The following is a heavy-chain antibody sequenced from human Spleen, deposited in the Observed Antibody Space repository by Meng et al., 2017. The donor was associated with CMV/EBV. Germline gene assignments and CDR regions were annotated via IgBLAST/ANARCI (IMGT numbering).Heavy chain of an antibody. J-gene: IGHJ4*01. D-gene: IGHD1-26*01. V-gene: IGHV3-7*01. CDR3: ARRAVGATVCDC. Sequence: GESLKISCAASGFTFSSYWMTWVRQAPGKGLEWVANIRQDGSEKYYVDSVKGRFTISRDNAQNSLYLQMNSLSAEDTAVYYCARRAVGATVCDCWGQTTRLTVSS. CDR2: IRQDGSEK. CDR1: GFTFSSYW.